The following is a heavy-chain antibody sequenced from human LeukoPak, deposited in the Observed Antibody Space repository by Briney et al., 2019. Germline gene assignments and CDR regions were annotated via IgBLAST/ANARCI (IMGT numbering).Heavy chain of an antibody. CDR3: AKGLQLWSNFDY. Sequence: GGSLRLSCAASGFTFSSYAMSWVRQAPGKGLEWVSAISGSGGSTYYADSVKGRFTISRDNSKNTLYLQMNSLRAEDAAVYYCAKGLQLWSNFDYWGQGTLVTVSS. V-gene: IGHV3-23*01. CDR2: ISGSGGST. CDR1: GFTFSSYA. D-gene: IGHD5-18*01. J-gene: IGHJ4*02.